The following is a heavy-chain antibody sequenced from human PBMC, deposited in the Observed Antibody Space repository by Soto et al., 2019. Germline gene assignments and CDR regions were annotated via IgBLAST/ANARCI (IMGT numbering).Heavy chain of an antibody. CDR3: ARVGTVTGIYYYYMDV. CDR1: GGSIISYY. Sequence: SETLSLTCTVSGGSIISYYWSWILQPPGKGLEWIGYIYYSGSTNYNPSLKSRVTISVDTSKNQFSLKLSSVTAADTAVYYCARVGTVTGIYYYYMDVWGKGTTVTVSS. D-gene: IGHD4-4*01. J-gene: IGHJ6*03. CDR2: IYYSGST. V-gene: IGHV4-59*01.